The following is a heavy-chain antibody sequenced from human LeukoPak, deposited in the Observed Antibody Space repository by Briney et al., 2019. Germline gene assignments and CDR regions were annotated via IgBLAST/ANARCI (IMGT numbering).Heavy chain of an antibody. CDR1: GGSFSGYY. Sequence: PSETLSLTCAVYGGSFSGYYWSWIRQPPGKGLEWIGEINRSGSTNYNPSLKSRVTISVDTSKNQFSLKLSSVTAADTAVYYCARGPLRNPPLDNKWLRGWFDPWGQGTLVTVSS. CDR2: INRSGST. D-gene: IGHD5-12*01. CDR3: ARGPLRNPPLDNKWLRGWFDP. J-gene: IGHJ5*02. V-gene: IGHV4-34*01.